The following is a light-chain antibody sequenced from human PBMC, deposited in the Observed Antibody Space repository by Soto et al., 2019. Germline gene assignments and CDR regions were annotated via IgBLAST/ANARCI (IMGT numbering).Light chain of an antibody. J-gene: IGKJ1*01. Sequence: EIQMNQSPSSLSASVGDTITITCGASQSVRSYLNWYQQKPGKAPDLLIYTTTSLQSEVPSRFSGSGSETHFTLTITSLQPEDFATYFCQQTYSAPPWTFGPGTKVDI. V-gene: IGKV1-39*01. CDR1: QSVRSY. CDR3: QQTYSAPPWT. CDR2: TTT.